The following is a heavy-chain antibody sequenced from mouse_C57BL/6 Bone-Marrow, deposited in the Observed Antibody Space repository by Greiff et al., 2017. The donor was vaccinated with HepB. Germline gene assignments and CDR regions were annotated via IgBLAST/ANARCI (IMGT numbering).Heavy chain of an antibody. Sequence: QVQLKESGPGLVQPSQSLSITCTVSGFSLTSYGVHRVRQSPGKGLEWLGVIWRGGSTDYNAAFMSRLSITKDNSKSQVFFKMNSLQADDTAIYYCAKAGDGYYPYYAMDYWGQGTSVTVSS. D-gene: IGHD2-3*01. CDR2: IWRGGST. CDR3: AKAGDGYYPYYAMDY. CDR1: GFSLTSYG. V-gene: IGHV2-5*01. J-gene: IGHJ4*01.